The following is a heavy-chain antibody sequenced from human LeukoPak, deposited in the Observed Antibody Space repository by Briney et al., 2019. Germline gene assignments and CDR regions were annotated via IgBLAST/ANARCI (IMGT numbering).Heavy chain of an antibody. Sequence: ASVKVSCKASGYTFTGYYMHCVRPAPGQGLEWMGWINPNSGGTNYAQKFQGRVTMTRDTSISTAYMELSRLRSDDTAVYYCARAHVVGADGGDYWGQGTLVTVSS. CDR3: ARAHVVGADGGDY. V-gene: IGHV1-2*02. D-gene: IGHD1-26*01. CDR1: GYTFTGYY. CDR2: INPNSGGT. J-gene: IGHJ4*02.